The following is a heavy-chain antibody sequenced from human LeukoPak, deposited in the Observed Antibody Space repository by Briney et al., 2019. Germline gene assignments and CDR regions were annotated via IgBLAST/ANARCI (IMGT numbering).Heavy chain of an antibody. CDR3: ARHLEKDFWTGIYKDYYYYYMDL. V-gene: IGHV3-21*01. Sequence: NPGGSLRLSCSACGFTVSSNYMNWVRQAPGKGLEWISSISSSSSSIYYADSVKGRFTISRDNAKNSLYLQMNSLRAEDTAVYYCARHLEKDFWTGIYKDYYYYYMDLWGKGITVTVSS. D-gene: IGHD3/OR15-3a*01. J-gene: IGHJ6*03. CDR1: GFTVSSNY. CDR2: ISSSSSSI.